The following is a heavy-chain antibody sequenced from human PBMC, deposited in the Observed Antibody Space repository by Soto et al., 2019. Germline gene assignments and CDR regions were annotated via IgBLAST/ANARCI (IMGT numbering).Heavy chain of an antibody. CDR1: GFTFSSYA. CDR3: ARDLGVRPYSGYGGFDY. J-gene: IGHJ4*02. Sequence: GGSLRLSCAASGFTFSSYAMHWVRQAPGKGLEYVSAISSNGGSTYYANSVKGRLTISRDNSKNTLYLQMGSLRAEDMAVYYCARDLGVRPYSGYGGFDYWGQGTLVTVSS. D-gene: IGHD5-12*01. CDR2: ISSNGGST. V-gene: IGHV3-64*01.